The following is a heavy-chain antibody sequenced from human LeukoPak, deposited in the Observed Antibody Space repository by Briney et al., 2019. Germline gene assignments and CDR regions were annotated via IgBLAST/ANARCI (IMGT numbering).Heavy chain of an antibody. CDR1: RFTFSSYS. Sequence: RGSLRHSCAPSRFTFSSYSMNWVRQAPGKGLEWVSYISSSSSTIYHADSVKGRFTISRDNAKNSLYLQMNSLRDEDTAVYYCARDDTMIFDYWGQGTLATVSS. CDR2: ISSSSSTI. V-gene: IGHV3-48*02. D-gene: IGHD3-22*01. CDR3: ARDDTMIFDY. J-gene: IGHJ4*02.